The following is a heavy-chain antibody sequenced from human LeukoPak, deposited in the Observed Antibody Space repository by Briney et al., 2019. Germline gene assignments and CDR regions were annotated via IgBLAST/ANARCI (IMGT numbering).Heavy chain of an antibody. V-gene: IGHV4-39*07. CDR2: IYYSGST. Sequence: SETLSLTCTVSGGSISSSSYYWGWIRQPPGKGLEWIGSIYYSGSTYYNPSLKSRVTISVDTSKNQFSLKLSSVTAADTAVYYCAREGGGDYLLYFDYWGQGTLVTVSS. D-gene: IGHD4-17*01. CDR3: AREGGGDYLLYFDY. CDR1: GGSISSSSYY. J-gene: IGHJ4*02.